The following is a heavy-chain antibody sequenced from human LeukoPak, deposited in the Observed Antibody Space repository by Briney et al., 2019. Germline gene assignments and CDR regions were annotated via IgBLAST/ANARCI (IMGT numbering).Heavy chain of an antibody. CDR1: GYTFTRFH. V-gene: IGHV1-46*01. J-gene: IGHJ3*02. D-gene: IGHD3-22*01. Sequence: ASVKVSCTASGYTFTRFHMHWVRQAPGQGLEWMAIINPSGGSTNYAQNFQGRVTVTRDTSSSTVYMDLSSLRSEGTAVYYCARGRNDGSGSSPDAFDIWGQGTMVTVSS. CDR3: ARGRNDGSGSSPDAFDI. CDR2: INPSGGST.